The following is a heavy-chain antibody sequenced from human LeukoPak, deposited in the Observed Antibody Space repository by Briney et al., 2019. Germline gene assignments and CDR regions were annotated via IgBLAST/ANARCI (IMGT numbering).Heavy chain of an antibody. Sequence: PGGSLRLSCAASGFINSAYAMSWVRQAPGKGLEWVSAISGNGDATYYADPVRGRFTISRDNSKNTLSLQINSLRVDDTAVYYCARRATLGSGMFFLCFDHWGQGTLVTVSS. CDR3: ARRATLGSGMFFLCFDH. D-gene: IGHD3-10*01. V-gene: IGHV3-23*01. CDR2: ISGNGDAT. CDR1: GFINSAYA. J-gene: IGHJ4*02.